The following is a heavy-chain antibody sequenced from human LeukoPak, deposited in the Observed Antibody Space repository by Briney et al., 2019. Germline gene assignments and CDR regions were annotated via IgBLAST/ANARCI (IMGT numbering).Heavy chain of an antibody. CDR2: INPSGGST. CDR3: AGRDGYNLYGDAFDI. V-gene: IGHV1-46*01. CDR1: GYTFTSYY. D-gene: IGHD5-24*01. J-gene: IGHJ3*02. Sequence: ASVKVSCKASGYTFTSYYMHWVRQAPGQGLEWMGIINPSGGSTSYAQKFQGRVTMTRDTSTSTVYMELSSLRSEDTAVYYCAGRDGYNLYGDAFDIWGQGTMVTVSS.